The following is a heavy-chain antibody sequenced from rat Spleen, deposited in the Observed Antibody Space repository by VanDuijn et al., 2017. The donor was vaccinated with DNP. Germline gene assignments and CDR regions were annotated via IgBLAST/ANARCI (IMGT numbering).Heavy chain of an antibody. CDR2: IWWDDDK. CDR1: GFSLSTYGMG. Sequence: QVTLKESGPGILQPSQTLSLTCTFSGFSLSTYGMGVGWIRQPSGKGLEWLANIWWDDDKYYNSSLKNRLTISKDTSNSQAFLKITNVDTAETATYYCARITQVYGYNHYFDYWGQGVMVTVSS. V-gene: IGHV8-20*01. J-gene: IGHJ2*01. CDR3: ARITQVYGYNHYFDY. D-gene: IGHD1-6*01.